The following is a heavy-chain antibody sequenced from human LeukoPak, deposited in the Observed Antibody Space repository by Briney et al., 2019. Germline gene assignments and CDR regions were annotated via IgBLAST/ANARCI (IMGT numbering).Heavy chain of an antibody. CDR3: ARDRYYYDSSGYYYFDY. CDR1: GYSISSNYY. J-gene: IGHJ4*02. CDR2: IYTSGST. V-gene: IGHV4-4*07. D-gene: IGHD3-22*01. Sequence: SETLSLTCTVSGYSISSNYYWSWIRQPAGKGLEWIGRIYTSGSTNYNPSLKSRVTMSLDTSKNQFSLKLSSVTAADTAVYYCARDRYYYDSSGYYYFDYWGQGTLVTVSS.